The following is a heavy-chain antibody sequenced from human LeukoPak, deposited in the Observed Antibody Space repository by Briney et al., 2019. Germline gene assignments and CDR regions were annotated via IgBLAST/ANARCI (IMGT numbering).Heavy chain of an antibody. CDR2: IYSGGST. Sequence: PGGSLRLSCAASGFTVSSSYMSWVRQAPGEGLEWVSVIYSGGSTYYADSVKGRFTISRDNSKNTLYLQMNSLRAEDTAVYYCARSSEKGNRFLEWFAFDPWGQGTLVTVSS. V-gene: IGHV3-66*01. D-gene: IGHD3-3*01. CDR1: GFTVSSSY. J-gene: IGHJ5*02. CDR3: ARSSEKGNRFLEWFAFDP.